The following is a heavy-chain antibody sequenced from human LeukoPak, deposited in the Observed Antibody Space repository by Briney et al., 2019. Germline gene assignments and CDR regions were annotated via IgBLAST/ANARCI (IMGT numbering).Heavy chain of an antibody. CDR3: ARDGGYYDSSGYYY. D-gene: IGHD3-22*01. Sequence: ASVKVSCKASGGTFSSYAISWLRQAPGQGLEWMGMTIPIFGIANYAQKFQGRVTITADKSTSTAYMELSSLRSEDTAVYYCARDGGYYDSSGYYYWGQGTLVTVSS. CDR1: GGTFSSYA. J-gene: IGHJ4*02. V-gene: IGHV1-69*04. CDR2: TIPIFGIA.